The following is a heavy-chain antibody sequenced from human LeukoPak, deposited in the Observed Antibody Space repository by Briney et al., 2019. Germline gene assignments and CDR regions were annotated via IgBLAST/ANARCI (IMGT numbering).Heavy chain of an antibody. J-gene: IGHJ5*02. Sequence: GGSLKLSCTTSGFTFSASATHWVRQASGKGLEWLGHIRSRANNYATVYAASVKGRFTVSRDDLKNTAYLQMNRLKIDDTAVYYCARRLVGFGALVLDPWGQGTLVTVSS. D-gene: IGHD3-10*01. V-gene: IGHV3-73*01. CDR2: IRSRANNYAT. CDR3: ARRLVGFGALVLDP. CDR1: GFTFSASA.